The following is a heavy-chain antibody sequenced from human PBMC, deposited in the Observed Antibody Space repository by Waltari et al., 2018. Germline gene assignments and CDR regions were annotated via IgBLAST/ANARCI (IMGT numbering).Heavy chain of an antibody. CDR1: GGTFSSYA. CDR2: IIPIFGTA. D-gene: IGHD6-19*01. V-gene: IGHV1-69*01. J-gene: IGHJ4*02. CDR3: ARVREIKGPLSSGAVAGTWYFDY. Sequence: QVQLVQSGAEVKKPGSSVKVSCKASGGTFSSYAISWVRQAPGQGLEWMGGIIPIFGTANYAQKFQGRVTITADESTSTAYMELSSLRSEDTAVYYGARVREIKGPLSSGAVAGTWYFDYWGQGTLVTVSS.